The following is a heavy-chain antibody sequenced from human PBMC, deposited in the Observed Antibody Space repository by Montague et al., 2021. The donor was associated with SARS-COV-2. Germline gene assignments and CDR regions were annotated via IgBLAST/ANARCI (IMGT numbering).Heavy chain of an antibody. Sequence: SLRLSCAASGFSVSSSYMTWVRQAQGKGLEWVSVIYSGGNTDYAASVKGRFTISRDNSKNTLYLQMNSLRVEDTAVYYCARHNVVGYDILTGYYPIYGMDVWGQGTTVTVSS. CDR2: IYSGGNT. CDR1: GFSVSSSY. CDR3: ARHNVVGYDILTGYYPIYGMDV. V-gene: IGHV3-66*02. D-gene: IGHD3-9*01. J-gene: IGHJ6*02.